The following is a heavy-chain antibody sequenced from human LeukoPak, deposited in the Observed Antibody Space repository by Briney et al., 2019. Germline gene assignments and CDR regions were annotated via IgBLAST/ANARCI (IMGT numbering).Heavy chain of an antibody. V-gene: IGHV4-34*01. CDR3: AGYDRVPLDP. D-gene: IGHD1-1*01. CDR2: INHSGST. CDR1: GGSFSGYY. Sequence: SETLSLTCAVYGGSFSGYYWSWIRRPPGKGLEWIGEINHSGSTNYNPSLKSRVTISVDTSKNQFSLKLSSVTAADTAVYYCAGYDRVPLDPWGQGTLVTVSS. J-gene: IGHJ5*02.